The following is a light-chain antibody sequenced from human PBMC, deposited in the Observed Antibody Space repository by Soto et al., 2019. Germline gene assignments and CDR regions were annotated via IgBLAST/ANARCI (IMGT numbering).Light chain of an antibody. CDR1: SSDVGGYNY. CDR2: EVS. Sequence: QSALTQPASVSGSPGQSITISCTGTSSDVGGYNYVSWYQQHPGKAPKLMIYEVSNRPSGVSNRFSGSKSGNTASLTISGLQAEDEADYYCSSYTSSSTLWVFGTGTQLTVL. J-gene: IGLJ1*01. V-gene: IGLV2-14*01. CDR3: SSYTSSSTLWV.